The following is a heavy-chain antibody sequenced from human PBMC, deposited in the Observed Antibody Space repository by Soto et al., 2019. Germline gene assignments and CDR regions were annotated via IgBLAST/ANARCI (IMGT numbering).Heavy chain of an antibody. CDR3: ARGLGSSIAAAEDYYYYGMDV. D-gene: IGHD6-13*01. V-gene: IGHV4-4*02. Sequence: PSETLSLTCAVSGGSISSSNWWSWVRQPPGKGLEWIGEINHSGSTNYNPSLKSRVTISVDTSKNQFSLKLSSVTAADTAVYYCARGLGSSIAAAEDYYYYGMDVWGQGTTVTVSS. CDR1: GGSISSSNW. CDR2: INHSGST. J-gene: IGHJ6*02.